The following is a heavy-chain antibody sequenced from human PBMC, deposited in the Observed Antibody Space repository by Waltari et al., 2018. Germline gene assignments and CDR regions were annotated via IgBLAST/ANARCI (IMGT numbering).Heavy chain of an antibody. V-gene: IGHV3-74*02. CDR1: GFTFSSHW. CDR3: ARVARTAVTTSGYYGMDV. J-gene: IGHJ6*02. D-gene: IGHD4-17*01. Sequence: EVQLVESGGGLAQPGGSLRRSCAASGFTFSSHWMHWVRQTPGKGLVWVSRISDDGSATSYADSVKGRFTISRDNAKNTLYLQMNSLRVDDMAVYYCARVARTAVTTSGYYGMDVWGQGTTVTVSS. CDR2: ISDDGSAT.